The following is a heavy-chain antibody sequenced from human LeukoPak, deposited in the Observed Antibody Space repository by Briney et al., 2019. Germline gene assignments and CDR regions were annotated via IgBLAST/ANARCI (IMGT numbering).Heavy chain of an antibody. CDR3: ARHHQTSGSYFLDY. CDR1: GYSFTSYW. J-gene: IGHJ4*02. V-gene: IGHV5-51*01. D-gene: IGHD1-26*01. Sequence: GESLKISCKGSGYSFTSYWIGWVRQMPGKGLEWLGTIYPGDSDTRYSPSFQGQVTISADKSISTAYLQWSSPKASDTAMYYCARHHQTSGSYFLDYWGQGTLVTVSS. CDR2: IYPGDSDT.